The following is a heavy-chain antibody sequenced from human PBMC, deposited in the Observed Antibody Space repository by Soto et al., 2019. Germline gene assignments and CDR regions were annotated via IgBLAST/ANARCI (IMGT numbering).Heavy chain of an antibody. Sequence: SETLSLTCTVSGGSISSYYWSWIRQPPGKGLEWIGYIYYSGSTNYNPSLKSRVTISVDTSKNQFSLKLSSVTAADTAVYYCARKVVLMNDRSYRTSAYFDYWGQGTLVTVSS. CDR3: ARKVVLMNDRSYRTSAYFDY. CDR2: IYYSGST. CDR1: GGSISSYY. J-gene: IGHJ4*02. D-gene: IGHD3-16*02. V-gene: IGHV4-59*08.